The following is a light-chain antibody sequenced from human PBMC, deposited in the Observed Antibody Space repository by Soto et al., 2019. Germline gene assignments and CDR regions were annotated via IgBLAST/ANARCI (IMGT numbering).Light chain of an antibody. CDR3: QQSYNAPYT. Sequence: IXMTQSXASXXASXGDXVXXTXXASXXXXKXVNRYQQKSGQAPKILIFETSSLERRVPTRFKGSGYGTSFSLTIDSLQPDDFATYFCQQSYNAPYTFGQGT. CDR1: XXXXKX. CDR2: ETS. V-gene: IGKV1-39*01. J-gene: IGKJ2*01.